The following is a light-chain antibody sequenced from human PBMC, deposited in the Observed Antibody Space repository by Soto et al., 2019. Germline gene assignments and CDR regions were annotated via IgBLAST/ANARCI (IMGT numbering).Light chain of an antibody. CDR1: SSNIGAGYD. J-gene: IGLJ3*02. Sequence: QSVLTQPPSVSGAPGQRGTISCTGRSSNIGAGYDVHWYQQLPGTAPKLLIYGNSNRPSGVPDRFSGSKSGTSASLAITGLQAEDEADYYCQSYDSSLSCWLFGGGTKLTVL. CDR3: QSYDSSLSCWL. V-gene: IGLV1-40*01. CDR2: GNS.